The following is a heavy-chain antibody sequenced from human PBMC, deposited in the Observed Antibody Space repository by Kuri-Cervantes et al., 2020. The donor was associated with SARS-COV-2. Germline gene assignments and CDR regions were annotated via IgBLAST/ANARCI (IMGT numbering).Heavy chain of an antibody. V-gene: IGHV4-34*01. J-gene: IGHJ4*02. CDR2: IYPSGST. Sequence: GSLRLSCGVHGGSLSGHYWSWIRQPPGKGLEWIGEIYPSGSTNYKPSLKSRVTISVDTSKNQFSLKLSSVTAADTAVYYCARLGTYDSSGYGDYWGQGTLVTVSS. D-gene: IGHD3-22*01. CDR3: ARLGTYDSSGYGDY. CDR1: GGSLSGHY.